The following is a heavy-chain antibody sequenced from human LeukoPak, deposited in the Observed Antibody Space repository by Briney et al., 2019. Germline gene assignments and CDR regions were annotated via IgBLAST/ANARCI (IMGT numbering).Heavy chain of an antibody. V-gene: IGHV1-8*01. CDR2: MNPNSGNT. CDR1: GYTFTSYD. J-gene: IGHJ4*02. Sequence: ASVKVSCKASGYTFTSYDINWVQQATGQGLEWMGWMNPNSGNTGYAQKFQGRVTMTRNTSISTAYMELSSLRSEDTAVYYCARSSSKVVKWGPDYWGQGTLVTVSS. D-gene: IGHD4-23*01. CDR3: ARSSSKVVKWGPDY.